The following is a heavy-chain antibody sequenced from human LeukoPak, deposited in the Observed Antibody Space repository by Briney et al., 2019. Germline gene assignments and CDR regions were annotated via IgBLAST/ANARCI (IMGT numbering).Heavy chain of an antibody. CDR3: ARYIVVVVAGTGAFDY. V-gene: IGHV4-39*01. Sequence: SETLSLTCTVSGGSISSSSYYWGWIRQPPGKRLEWIGSIYYSGSTYYNPSLKSRVTISVDTSKNQFSLKLSSVTAADTAVYYCARYIVVVVAGTGAFDYWGQGTLVTVSS. CDR1: GGSISSSSYY. J-gene: IGHJ4*02. D-gene: IGHD2-15*01. CDR2: IYYSGST.